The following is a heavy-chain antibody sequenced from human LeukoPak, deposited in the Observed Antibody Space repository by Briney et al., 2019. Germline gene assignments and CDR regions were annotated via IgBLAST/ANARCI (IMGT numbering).Heavy chain of an antibody. V-gene: IGHV3-48*02. CDR3: ASSGSYRFDY. D-gene: IGHD1-26*01. J-gene: IGHJ4*02. Sequence: GGSLRLSCVASGFTFSSYWMSWVRQAPGKGLEWVSHITASGTAMFYADSVKGRFTISRDNAKNSLYLQMNSLRDEDTAVYYCASSGSYRFDYWGQGTLVTVSS. CDR2: ITASGTAM. CDR1: GFTFSSYW.